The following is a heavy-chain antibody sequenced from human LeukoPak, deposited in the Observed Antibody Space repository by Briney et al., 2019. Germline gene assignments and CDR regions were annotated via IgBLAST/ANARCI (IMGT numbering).Heavy chain of an antibody. V-gene: IGHV4-34*01. J-gene: IGHJ5*02. D-gene: IGHD1-26*01. CDR1: GGSFSGYY. Sequence: SETLSLTCYGGSFSGYYWSWIRQPPGKGLEWIGEINHSGSTNYNPSLKSRVTISVDTSKNQFSLKLSSVTAADTAVYYCARGNGTYMFDPWGQGTLVIVSS. CDR3: ARGNGTYMFDP. CDR2: INHSGST.